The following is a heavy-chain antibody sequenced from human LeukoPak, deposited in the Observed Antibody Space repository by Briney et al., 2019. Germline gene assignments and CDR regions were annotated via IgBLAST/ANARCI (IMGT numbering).Heavy chain of an antibody. D-gene: IGHD6-6*01. CDR1: GFTFSNAW. V-gene: IGHV3-15*01. J-gene: IGHJ4*02. Sequence: GGSLRLSCAASGFTFSNAWMSWVRQAPGKGLEWVGRIKSKTDSGATDYAAPVKGRFTISRDDSKNTLYLQMNSLKTEDTAVYYCTTVRLYSSSSPLFDYWGQGTLVTVSS. CDR2: IKSKTDSGAT. CDR3: TTVRLYSSSSPLFDY.